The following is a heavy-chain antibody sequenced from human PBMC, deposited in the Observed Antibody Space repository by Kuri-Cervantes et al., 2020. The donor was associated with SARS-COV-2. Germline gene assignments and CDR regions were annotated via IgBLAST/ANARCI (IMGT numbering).Heavy chain of an antibody. CDR1: GFTASSNY. Sequence: GESLKISCAASGFTASSNYMSWVRQAPGKGLEWVAVISYDGSNKYYADSVKGRFTISRDNSKNTLYLQMNSLRAEDTAVYYCAKGLDVDTAMVPGSNYWGQGTLVTVSS. D-gene: IGHD5-18*01. CDR2: ISYDGSNK. CDR3: AKGLDVDTAMVPGSNY. J-gene: IGHJ4*02. V-gene: IGHV3-30*18.